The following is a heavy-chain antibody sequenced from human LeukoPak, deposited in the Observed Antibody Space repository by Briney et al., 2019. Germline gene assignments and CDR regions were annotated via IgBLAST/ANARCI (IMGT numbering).Heavy chain of an antibody. D-gene: IGHD2-15*01. CDR1: GGSISSGGYY. J-gene: IGHJ4*02. Sequence: SETLSLTCTVSGGSISSGGYYWSWIRQHPGKGLEWIGYIYYSGSTNYNPSLKSRVTISVDTSKSQFSLKLSSVTAADTAVYYCARDPRNCSGGTCYPGGFDYWGQGTLVTVSA. CDR2: IYYSGST. CDR3: ARDPRNCSGGTCYPGGFDY. V-gene: IGHV4-61*08.